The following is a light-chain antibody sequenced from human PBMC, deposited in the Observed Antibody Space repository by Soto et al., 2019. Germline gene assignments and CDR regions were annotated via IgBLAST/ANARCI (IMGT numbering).Light chain of an antibody. V-gene: IGLV3-1*01. Sequence: SSELTQPPSVSVSPGQTASITCSGDKLGNKYACWYQQKSGQSPVVVIYQDSKRPSGIPERFSGSNSGDTATLTISGTQAMDEADYYCQAWDSSTYVFGTGTKVTVL. J-gene: IGLJ1*01. CDR2: QDS. CDR3: QAWDSSTYV. CDR1: KLGNKY.